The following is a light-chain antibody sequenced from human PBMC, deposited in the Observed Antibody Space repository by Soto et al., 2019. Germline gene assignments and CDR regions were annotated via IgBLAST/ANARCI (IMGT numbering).Light chain of an antibody. V-gene: IGKV1-9*01. CDR3: QQLNSYPLT. CDR1: QSVSNN. CDR2: DAS. J-gene: IGKJ4*01. Sequence: LTQSPATLSVSPGERAALSCRASQSVSNNLAWYQQKPGKAPKLLIYDASTLQSGVPSRFSGSGSGTDFTLTISSLQPEDFATYYCQQLNSYPLTFGGGTKVDI.